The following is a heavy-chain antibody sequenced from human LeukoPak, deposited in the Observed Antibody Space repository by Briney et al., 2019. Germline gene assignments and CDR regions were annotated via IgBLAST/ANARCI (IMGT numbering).Heavy chain of an antibody. J-gene: IGHJ4*02. CDR1: GGSFSGYY. CDR3: ARGETYYYDSSGSQLDY. D-gene: IGHD3-22*01. V-gene: IGHV4-34*01. Sequence: PSETLSLTCAVYGGSFSGYYWSWIRQPPGKGLEWIGEINHSGSTNYNPSLKSRVTISVDKSKNQFSLKLSSVTAADTAVYYCARGETYYYDSSGSQLDYWGQGTLVTVSS. CDR2: INHSGST.